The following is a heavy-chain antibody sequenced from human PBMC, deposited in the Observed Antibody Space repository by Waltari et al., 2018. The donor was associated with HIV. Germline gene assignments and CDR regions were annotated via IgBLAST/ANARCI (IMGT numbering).Heavy chain of an antibody. Sequence: QVHLQQWGAGLLKPSATLSLTCAVYGEPFDGYYWSWIRQPPGKRLEWMGEINHRRNTNYNPSLKSRLTMSVDASKNQFSLNLNSVTAADTGVYYCARRALWLRPVYYFDYWGQGALVTVSS. V-gene: IGHV4-34*01. CDR3: ARRALWLRPVYYFDY. CDR2: INHRRNT. CDR1: GEPFDGYY. J-gene: IGHJ4*02. D-gene: IGHD5-12*01.